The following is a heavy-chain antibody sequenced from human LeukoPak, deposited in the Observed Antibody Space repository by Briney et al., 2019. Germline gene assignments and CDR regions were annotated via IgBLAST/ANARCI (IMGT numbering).Heavy chain of an antibody. D-gene: IGHD5-24*01. V-gene: IGHV3-21*01. J-gene: IGHJ4*02. CDR1: GFTFSSYS. Sequence: GGSLRLSCAASGFTFSSYSMNWVRQAPGKGLEWVSSISSSSSYIYYADSVKGRFTISRDNAKNSLYLQMNSLRAEDTAVYYCARGTRWLQSMFVRFDYWGQGTLVTVSS. CDR3: ARGTRWLQSMFVRFDY. CDR2: ISSSSSYI.